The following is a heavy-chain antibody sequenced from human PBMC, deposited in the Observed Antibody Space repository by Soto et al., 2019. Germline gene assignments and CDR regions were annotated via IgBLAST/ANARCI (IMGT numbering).Heavy chain of an antibody. CDR2: IYYSGST. D-gene: IGHD3-16*01. CDR1: GGSISSGGYY. J-gene: IGHJ4*02. Sequence: SETLSLTCTVSGGSISSGGYYCSWIRQHPGKGLEWIGYIYYSGSTYYNPSLKSRVSISVDTSKNQFSLKLSSVTAADTAVYYCALRLGDPGRLYFDYWCQGTLVTVSS. V-gene: IGHV4-31*03. CDR3: ALRLGDPGRLYFDY.